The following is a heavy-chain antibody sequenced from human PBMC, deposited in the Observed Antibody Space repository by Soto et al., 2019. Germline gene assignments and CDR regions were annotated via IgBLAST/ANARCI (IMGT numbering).Heavy chain of an antibody. D-gene: IGHD6-6*01. CDR2: INHSGST. Sequence: QVQLQQWGAGLLKPSETLSLTCAVYGGSFSGYYWSWIRQPPGKGLEWIGEINHSGSTNHNPSLKSRVPMSVDTSQNQFSLKLNSVTAADTAVYYCARTSRFDSWGQGTLVTVSS. V-gene: IGHV4-34*01. CDR1: GGSFSGYY. CDR3: ARTSRFDS. J-gene: IGHJ4*02.